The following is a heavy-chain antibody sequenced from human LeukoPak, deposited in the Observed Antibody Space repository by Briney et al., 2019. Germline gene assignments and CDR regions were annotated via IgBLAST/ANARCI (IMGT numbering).Heavy chain of an antibody. Sequence: GGSLRLSCAASGFTFRSYAMAWVRQAPGKGLEWVSVISNSGGDTYYADSVKGRFTISRDNSKNTLYLQMNSLRAEDTAVYYCAKDPYYYDSSGLPPTPFDCWGQGTLVTVSS. CDR2: ISNSGGDT. CDR3: AKDPYYYDSSGLPPTPFDC. CDR1: GFTFRSYA. D-gene: IGHD3-22*01. J-gene: IGHJ4*02. V-gene: IGHV3-23*01.